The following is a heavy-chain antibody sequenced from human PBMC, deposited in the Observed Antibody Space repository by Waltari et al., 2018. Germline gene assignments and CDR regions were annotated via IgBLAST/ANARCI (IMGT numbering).Heavy chain of an antibody. CDR2: IYHSGST. CDR3: ARDRGRYSSGWYGHYYYYYYGMDV. V-gene: IGHV4-4*02. Sequence: QVQLQESGPGLVKPSGTLSLTCAVSGGSISSSNWWSWVRQPPGKGLEWLGEIYHSGSTNSNPSLKGGVTISVDKSKNQFSLKRSAVTAADTAVYYCARDRGRYSSGWYGHYYYYYYGMDVWGQGTTVTVSS. J-gene: IGHJ6*02. D-gene: IGHD6-19*01. CDR1: GGSISSSNW.